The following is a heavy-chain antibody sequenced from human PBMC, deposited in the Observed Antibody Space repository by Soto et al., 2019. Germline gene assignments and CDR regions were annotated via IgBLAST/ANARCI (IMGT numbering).Heavy chain of an antibody. Sequence: SETLSLTCTVSGGSGSSGSYYWSWIRQPPGKGLEWIGYIYYSGSTNYNPSLKSRGTISVDTSKNQFSLKLSSLTGANTPVYYCAGAIFRNWFDPWGQGTLVTVSS. J-gene: IGHJ5*02. CDR2: IYYSGST. CDR3: AGAIFRNWFDP. V-gene: IGHV4-61*01. CDR1: GGSGSSGSYY.